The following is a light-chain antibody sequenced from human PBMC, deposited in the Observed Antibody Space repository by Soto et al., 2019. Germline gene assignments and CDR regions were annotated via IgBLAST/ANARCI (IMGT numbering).Light chain of an antibody. V-gene: IGLV2-14*01. Sequence: HSVLTQPASVSGSPGQSITISCTGASSDGGRYNYVSWYQLHPGKAPKLIIYEVSNRPSGVSNRFSGSKSGNTASLTISGLRAEDEADYYCNSYTSSTAYVFGTGTKVTVL. J-gene: IGLJ1*01. CDR1: SSDGGRYNY. CDR2: EVS. CDR3: NSYTSSTAYV.